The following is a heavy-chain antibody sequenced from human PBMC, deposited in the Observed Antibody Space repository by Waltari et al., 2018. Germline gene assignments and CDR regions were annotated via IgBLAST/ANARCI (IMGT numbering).Heavy chain of an antibody. Sequence: EVQLLESGGGLVQPGGSLRRSCEASGFTFSNYAMSWVRQAPGKGLEWVSGITGSGDNTYYAGSVKGRFTISRDNSKNTLSLQMNSLRDDDTAVYSCAKNANANYINWFDPWGQGTLVTVSS. D-gene: IGHD1-7*01. CDR2: ITGSGDNT. CDR3: AKNANANYINWFDP. V-gene: IGHV3-23*01. J-gene: IGHJ5*02. CDR1: GFTFSNYA.